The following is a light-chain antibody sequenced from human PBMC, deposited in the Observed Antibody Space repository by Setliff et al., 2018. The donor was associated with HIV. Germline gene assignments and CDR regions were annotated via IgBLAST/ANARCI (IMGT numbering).Light chain of an antibody. CDR1: SSDVGGHDS. Sequence: SALTQPRSVSGSPGRSVTISCTGTSSDVGGHDSVSWYQQHAGEAPKVLIFDVTQRPSGVPHRFSGSKSGNTASLTISGLQADDEAEYYCCSYAGTYTSLFVFGTGTKGTVL. J-gene: IGLJ1*01. CDR2: DVT. CDR3: CSYAGTYTSLFV. V-gene: IGLV2-11*01.